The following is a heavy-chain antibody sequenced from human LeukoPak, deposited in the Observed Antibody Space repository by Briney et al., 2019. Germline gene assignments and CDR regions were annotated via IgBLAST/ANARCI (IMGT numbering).Heavy chain of an antibody. CDR2: ISYDGNIK. CDR1: GFTFNIYG. D-gene: IGHD6-13*01. Sequence: GGSLRLSCAASGFTFNIYGMHWVPQAPTKGLEWVAFISYDGNIKYYGDSVKGRFTISRDNSKNTLYLQMNSLRLEDTALYYCAKDPKWYSTSWHVDHWGQGTLVTVSS. CDR3: AKDPKWYSTSWHVDH. J-gene: IGHJ4*02. V-gene: IGHV3-30*18.